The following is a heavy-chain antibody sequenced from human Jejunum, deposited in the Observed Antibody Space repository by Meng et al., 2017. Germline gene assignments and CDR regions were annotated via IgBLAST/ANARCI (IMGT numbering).Heavy chain of an antibody. CDR2: INHSGST. V-gene: IGHV4-34*01. Sequence: QVQLQQWGAGLLKPSETLSLTCAVYGGSFSGYYWTWIRQPPGKGLEWIGEINHSGSTNYNPSLKSRVTMSIDTSKIQFSLKLSSETAADAAVYYCARYGGSGSYWHFDPWGRGTLVTVSS. J-gene: IGHJ2*01. CDR1: GGSFSGYY. CDR3: ARYGGSGSYWHFDP. D-gene: IGHD3-10*01.